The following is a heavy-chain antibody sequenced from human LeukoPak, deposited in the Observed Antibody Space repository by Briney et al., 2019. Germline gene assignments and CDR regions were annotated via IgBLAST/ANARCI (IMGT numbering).Heavy chain of an antibody. CDR3: AREGYYYGMDV. J-gene: IGHJ6*02. V-gene: IGHV3-33*01. CDR1: GFTFSSFG. CDR2: IWYDGSNK. Sequence: GGSPRLSCAASGFTFSSFGMHWVRQAPGKGLEWVAVIWYDGSNKYYADSVKGRFTISRDNSKNTLYLQMNSLRAEDTAVYYCAREGYYYGMDVWGQGTTVTVSS.